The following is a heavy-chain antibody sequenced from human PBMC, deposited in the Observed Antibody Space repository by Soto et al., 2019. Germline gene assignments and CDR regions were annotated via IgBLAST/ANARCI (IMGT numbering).Heavy chain of an antibody. CDR1: GYTFTSYD. J-gene: IGHJ4*02. V-gene: IGHV1-8*01. CDR3: ARGIITIVRGVIRNRGDY. D-gene: IGHD3-10*01. CDR2: MNPNSGNT. Sequence: VQLVQSGAKVKKPGASVKVSCKASGYTFTSYDINWVRQATGQGLEWMGWMNPNSGNTGYAQKFQGRVTMTRNTSISTAYMVRRSLRSEDTAVYYCARGIITIVRGVIRNRGDYWGQGTLVTVSS.